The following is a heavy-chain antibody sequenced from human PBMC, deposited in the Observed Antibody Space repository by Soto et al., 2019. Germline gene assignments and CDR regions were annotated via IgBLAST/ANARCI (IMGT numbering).Heavy chain of an antibody. CDR3: ARVPVVVVAATLTLGMDV. Sequence: GASVKVSCKASGYTFTSYGISWVRQAPGQGLEWMGWISAYSGNTNYAQKLQGRVTMTTDTSTSTAYMELRSLRSDDTAVYYCARVPVVVVAATLTLGMDVWGQGTTVTVSS. CDR1: GYTFTSYG. V-gene: IGHV1-18*01. J-gene: IGHJ6*02. CDR2: ISAYSGNT. D-gene: IGHD2-15*01.